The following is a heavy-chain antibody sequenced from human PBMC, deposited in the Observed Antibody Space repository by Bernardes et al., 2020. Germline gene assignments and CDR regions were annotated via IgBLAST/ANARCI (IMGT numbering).Heavy chain of an antibody. CDR2: IYYSGST. J-gene: IGHJ6*04. CDR3: ARDYRFLEWSGGYYYYGMDV. Sequence: SETLSLTCTVSGGSISSYYWSWIRQPPGKGLEWIGYIYYSGSTNYNPSLKSRVTISVDTSKNQFPLKLSSVTAADTAVYYCARDYRFLEWSGGYYYYGMDVWGKGTTVTVSS. CDR1: GGSISSYY. D-gene: IGHD3-3*01. V-gene: IGHV4-59*01.